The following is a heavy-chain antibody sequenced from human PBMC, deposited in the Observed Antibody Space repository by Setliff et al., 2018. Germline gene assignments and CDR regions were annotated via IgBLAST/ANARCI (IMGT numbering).Heavy chain of an antibody. D-gene: IGHD1-26*01. CDR3: ARGGDSGSYFLANHDAFDI. J-gene: IGHJ3*02. CDR1: GGSISSSSYY. CDR2: IHYSGST. V-gene: IGHV4-39*07. Sequence: SETLSLTCTVSGGSISSSSYYWGWIRQPPGKGLEWIGSIHYSGSTYYNPSLRSRVTISIDTSKNQFSLKLSSVTAADTAVYYCARGGDSGSYFLANHDAFDIWGQGTMVTVSS.